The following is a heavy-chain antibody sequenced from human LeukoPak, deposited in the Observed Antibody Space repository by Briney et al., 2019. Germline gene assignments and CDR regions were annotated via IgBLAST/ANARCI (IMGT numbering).Heavy chain of an antibody. V-gene: IGHV4-59*01. Sequence: SETLSLTCTVSGGFISSYYWSWIRQPPGKGLEWIGYIYYSGSTNYNPSLKSRVTISVDTSKNQFSLKLSSVTAADTAVYYCARGRGYSYGPPYWYFDLWGRGTLVTVSS. CDR2: IYYSGST. CDR3: ARGRGYSYGPPYWYFDL. J-gene: IGHJ2*01. D-gene: IGHD5-18*01. CDR1: GGFISSYY.